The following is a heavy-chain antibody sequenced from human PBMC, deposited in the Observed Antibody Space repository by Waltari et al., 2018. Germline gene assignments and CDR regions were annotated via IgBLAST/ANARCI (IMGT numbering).Heavy chain of an antibody. D-gene: IGHD1-7*01. J-gene: IGHJ4*02. Sequence: EVQLLESGGGLVQPGGSLRLSCAASGFTFSSYSMSWVRQAPGKGLEWLSGIRSSGGSTYYADSVKGRFTISRDNSKNTLYLQMNSLRAEDTALYYCAKDPNSRDYFDYWGQGTLVTVSS. CDR2: IRSSGGST. CDR3: AKDPNSRDYFDY. V-gene: IGHV3-23*01. CDR1: GFTFSSYS.